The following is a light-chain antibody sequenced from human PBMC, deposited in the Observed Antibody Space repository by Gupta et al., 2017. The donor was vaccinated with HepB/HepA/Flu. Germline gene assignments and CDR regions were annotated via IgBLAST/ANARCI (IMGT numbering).Light chain of an antibody. CDR3: QQTVTLPWT. V-gene: IGKV6-21*01. CDR1: QSIGTS. J-gene: IGKJ1*01. Sequence: EIVLTQSPDFQSVTPKEKVTITCRATQSIGTSLHWYQQKPRQSPKLFIKYTSQSFSGVPSRFSGSGSGTEFTLTINSLEAEDAATYFCQQTVTLPWTFGQGTKVEIK. CDR2: YTS.